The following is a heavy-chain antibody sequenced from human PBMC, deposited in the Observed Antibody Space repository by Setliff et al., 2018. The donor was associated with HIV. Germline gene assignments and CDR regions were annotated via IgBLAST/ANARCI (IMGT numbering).Heavy chain of an antibody. V-gene: IGHV4-61*02. CDR1: GGSISSGSYY. CDR3: ASALSSSWDYFDY. J-gene: IGHJ4*02. D-gene: IGHD6-13*01. CDR2: IYTSGST. Sequence: SETLSLTCTVSGGSISSGSYYWSWIRQPAGKGLEWIGRIYTSGSTNYNPSLKSRVTISVDTSKNQFSLKLSSVTAADTAVYYCASALSSSWDYFDYWGQGTLVTVSS.